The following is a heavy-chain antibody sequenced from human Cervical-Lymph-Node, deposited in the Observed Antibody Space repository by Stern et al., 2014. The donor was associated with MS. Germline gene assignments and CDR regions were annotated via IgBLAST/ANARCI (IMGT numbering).Heavy chain of an antibody. CDR1: GFTFSSYA. V-gene: IGHV3-23*04. Sequence: EVQLVESGGGLVQPGGSLRLSCAASGFTFSSYAMSWVRQAPGKGLAWVSTISGRGGSTYYADSVKGRFTISRDNSKNTLYLQMNSLRAEDTAVYYCAKDQPYCSGGSCYPRYYGMDVWGQGTTVTVSS. CDR3: AKDQPYCSGGSCYPRYYGMDV. D-gene: IGHD2-15*01. J-gene: IGHJ6*02. CDR2: ISGRGGST.